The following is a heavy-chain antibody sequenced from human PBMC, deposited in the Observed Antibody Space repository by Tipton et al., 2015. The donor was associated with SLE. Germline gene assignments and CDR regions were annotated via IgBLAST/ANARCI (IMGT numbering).Heavy chain of an antibody. J-gene: IGHJ4*02. CDR3: ARSLPHEDGTKRGFDY. Sequence: SLRLSCVASGFTLSNFGMHWVRQPPGKGLEYISAITSKGGATYYANSVKDRFTISRDNAKNTLFLQMGSVRAEDMAVYYCARSLPHEDGTKRGFDYWGQGTLVTVSS. V-gene: IGHV3-64*01. CDR1: GFTLSNFG. CDR2: ITSKGGAT. D-gene: IGHD4/OR15-4a*01.